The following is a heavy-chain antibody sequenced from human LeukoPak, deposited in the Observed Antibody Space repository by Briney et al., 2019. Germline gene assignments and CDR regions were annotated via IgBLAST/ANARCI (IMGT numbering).Heavy chain of an antibody. D-gene: IGHD1-26*01. J-gene: IGHJ6*02. CDR3: ARMELNGMDV. CDR2: ISYEGSNK. V-gene: IGHV3-30-3*01. Sequence: SGGGVVHPGRSLRLSCAASGFTLSSYAMHRVRQAPGKVLEWVAVISYEGSNKYYADSVRGRFTISRDNSKNTLYLQMNSLRAEDTAVYYCARMELNGMDVWGQGTTVTVSS. CDR1: GFTLSSYA.